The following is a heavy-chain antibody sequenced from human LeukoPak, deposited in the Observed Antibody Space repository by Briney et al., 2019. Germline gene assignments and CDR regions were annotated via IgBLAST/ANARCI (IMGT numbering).Heavy chain of an antibody. J-gene: IGHJ4*02. V-gene: IGHV4-34*01. CDR3: ARAGWFGEFYGPLDY. D-gene: IGHD3-10*01. CDR2: VNHSGST. CDR1: GESFANYY. Sequence: SETLPLTCAVYGESFANYYWTWVRQPPGKALEWIGEVNHSGSTNYNPSLKSRVTLSVDTSKNQFSVKVTSVTAADTAVYYCARAGWFGEFYGPLDYWGQGSFVTVSS.